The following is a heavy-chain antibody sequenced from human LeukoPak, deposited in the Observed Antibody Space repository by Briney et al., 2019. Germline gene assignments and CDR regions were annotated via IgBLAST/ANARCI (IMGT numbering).Heavy chain of an antibody. V-gene: IGHV4-59*08. CDR1: GGSISSYY. Sequence: SETLSLTCTVSGGSISSYYWSWIRQPPGKGLEWIGYIYYSGSTNYNPSLKSRVTISVDTSKNQFSLKLSSVTAADTAVYYCARLVLQYSSGWYGIPYHFDYWGQGTLVTVSS. J-gene: IGHJ4*02. CDR2: IYYSGST. D-gene: IGHD6-19*01. CDR3: ARLVLQYSSGWYGIPYHFDY.